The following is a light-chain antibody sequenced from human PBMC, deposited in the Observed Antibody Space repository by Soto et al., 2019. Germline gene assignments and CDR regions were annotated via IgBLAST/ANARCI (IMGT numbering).Light chain of an antibody. V-gene: IGKV1-5*03. CDR1: QNINTW. J-gene: IGKJ3*01. CDR3: QHYNTYSGT. CDR2: RAS. Sequence: DIHMTQSPSTLSASVGDRVTITCRASQNINTWLAWFQQKPGKAPKLRIYRASSLESGVPSRFSGSGSGTEFTLTISSLQPDDFSTYYCQHYNTYSGTFGPGTKVDIK.